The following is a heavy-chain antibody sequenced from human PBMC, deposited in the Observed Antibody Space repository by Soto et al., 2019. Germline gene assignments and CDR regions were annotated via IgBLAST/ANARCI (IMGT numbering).Heavy chain of an antibody. V-gene: IGHV3-66*01. Sequence: EVQLVESGGGLAQPGGSRSLSCAASGFTAITNYWSGVRQAPGKGLEWVSVIYSGGSTYYAVSVKGRFTISRDNSENTLYLQMNSLRAEDTAVYYCARTCSGGTCSFDYWGQGTLVTVSS. CDR2: IYSGGST. CDR1: GFTAITNY. D-gene: IGHD2-15*01. J-gene: IGHJ4*02. CDR3: ARTCSGGTCSFDY.